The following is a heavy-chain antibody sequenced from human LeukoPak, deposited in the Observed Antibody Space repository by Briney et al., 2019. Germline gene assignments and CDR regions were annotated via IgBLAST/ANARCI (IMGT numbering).Heavy chain of an antibody. CDR2: ISRSSSTI. CDR1: GFTLSSYS. D-gene: IGHD3-16*01. Sequence: GGSLRLSCAASGFTLSSYSMNWVRQAPGRGLEWVSYISRSSSTIYYADSVMGRFTISRDNAKSSLDLQMNSLRDEDTAVYYCARVSGLGYLDYWGQGTLVTVSS. CDR3: ARVSGLGYLDY. J-gene: IGHJ4*02. V-gene: IGHV3-48*02.